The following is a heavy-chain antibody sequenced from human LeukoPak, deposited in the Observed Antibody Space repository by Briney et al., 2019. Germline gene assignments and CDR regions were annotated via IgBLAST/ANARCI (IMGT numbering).Heavy chain of an antibody. CDR2: IVVGSGNT. CDR1: GFTFTSSA. Sequence: SVNVSCKASGFTFTSSAMQWVRQARGQRLEWIGWIVVGSGNTNYAQKFQERVTITRDMSTSTAYMELSSLRSEDTAVYYCAATYYDILTGYYTEFDYWGQGTLVTVSS. V-gene: IGHV1-58*02. D-gene: IGHD3-9*01. J-gene: IGHJ4*02. CDR3: AATYYDILTGYYTEFDY.